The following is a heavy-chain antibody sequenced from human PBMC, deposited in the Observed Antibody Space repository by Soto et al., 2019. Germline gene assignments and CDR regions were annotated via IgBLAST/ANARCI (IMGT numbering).Heavy chain of an antibody. CDR3: ARAQGLYTYGNSADY. J-gene: IGHJ4*02. V-gene: IGHV3-30-3*01. CDR2: IAYDGSNK. D-gene: IGHD5-18*01. Sequence: ESGGGVVQPGRSLRLSCAASGFTFSNYAMDWVRQAPGEGLEWVAVIAYDGSNKYYAESVKGRFTISRDNSKNTLYLQMDSLRAEDTAVYYCARAQGLYTYGNSADYWGQGTLVTVSS. CDR1: GFTFSNYA.